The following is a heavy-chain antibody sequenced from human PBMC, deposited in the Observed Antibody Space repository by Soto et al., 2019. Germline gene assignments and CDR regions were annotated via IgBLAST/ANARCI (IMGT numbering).Heavy chain of an antibody. V-gene: IGHV3-15*01. J-gene: IGHJ4*02. CDR3: TTNYTTYHDFWSGYSYFDF. CDR2: IKSKTDGGTT. Sequence: EVQLVESGGGLAKPGGSLRLSCAASGFTFSNAWMSWVRQAPGKGLEWVGRIKSKTDGGTTHYAAPVKDRFTFSRDDSKNTLYLQMNSLRTEDTAMYYCTTNYTTYHDFWSGYSYFDFWGQGTLVIVSS. CDR1: GFTFSNAW. D-gene: IGHD3-3*01.